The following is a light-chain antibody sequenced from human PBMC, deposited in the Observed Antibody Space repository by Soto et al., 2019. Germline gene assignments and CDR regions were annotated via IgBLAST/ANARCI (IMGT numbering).Light chain of an antibody. CDR1: SSDGGGYNY. Sequence: QSALTQPASVSGSPGQSITISCTGTSSDGGGYNYVSWYQQHPGKAPKLMIYDVSNRPSGVSNRFSGSKSGNTASLTISGLQAEDEDDYSCSSYRSSSNPFGGGTKLTVL. V-gene: IGLV2-14*01. CDR3: SSYRSSSNP. CDR2: DVS. J-gene: IGLJ2*01.